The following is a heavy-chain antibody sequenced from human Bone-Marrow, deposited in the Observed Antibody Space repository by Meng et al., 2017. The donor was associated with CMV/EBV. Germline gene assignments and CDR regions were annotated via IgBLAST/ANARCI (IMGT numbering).Heavy chain of an antibody. CDR2: IIPMSDTT. Sequence: SVKVSCKASGGTFSSNGISWVRQAPGQGLEWMGGIIPMSDTTDYAQKFQGRLTLTTDESTSTAYMDLSSLGSDDTAVYYWARVPGGYEDNDWFDPWGQGTLVTVSS. J-gene: IGHJ5*02. CDR3: ARVPGGYEDNDWFDP. CDR1: GGTFSSNG. D-gene: IGHD5-12*01. V-gene: IGHV1-69*05.